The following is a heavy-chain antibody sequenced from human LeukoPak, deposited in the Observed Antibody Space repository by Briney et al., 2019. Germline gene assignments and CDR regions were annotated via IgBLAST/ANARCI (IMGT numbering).Heavy chain of an antibody. J-gene: IGHJ4*02. V-gene: IGHV1-18*01. CDR3: ARGGPYDYSSGWCH. CDR1: GYTFSSYG. CDR2: ISAYNANT. D-gene: IGHD6-19*01. Sequence: ASVKVSCKASGYTFSSYGLSWVRQAPGQGLEWMGWISAYNANTNYAQKLQGRVTMTTDTSTSTAYMELRSLRSDDTAVYYCARGGPYDYSSGWCHWGQGTLVTVSS.